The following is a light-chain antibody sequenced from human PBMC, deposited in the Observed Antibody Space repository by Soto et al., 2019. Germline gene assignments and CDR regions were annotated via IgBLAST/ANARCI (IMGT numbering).Light chain of an antibody. Sequence: VLTQSPSSLAVSLGERATVNCRSSQSVLDNSTNKSYLAWYQKKPGHPPKLLVHWASVREAGVPDRFSGGGSGTDFTLTISSLQAEDVAVYYCQHYNDFLLIFGPGTTVDIK. V-gene: IGKV4-1*01. CDR2: WAS. J-gene: IGKJ3*01. CDR3: QHYNDFLLI. CDR1: QSVLDNSTNKSY.